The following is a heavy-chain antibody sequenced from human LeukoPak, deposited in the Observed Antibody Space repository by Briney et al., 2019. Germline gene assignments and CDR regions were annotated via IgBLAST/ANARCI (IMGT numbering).Heavy chain of an antibody. CDR2: IIPIFGTA. J-gene: IGHJ4*02. CDR1: GGTFSSYA. Sequence: ASAKVSCKASGGTFSSYAISWVRQAPGQGLEWMGGIIPIFGTANYAQKFQGRVTVTADESTSTAYMELSSLRSEDTAVYYCASRLGSVLGAFDSWGQGTLVTVSS. V-gene: IGHV1-69*13. CDR3: ASRLGSVLGAFDS. D-gene: IGHD3-10*01.